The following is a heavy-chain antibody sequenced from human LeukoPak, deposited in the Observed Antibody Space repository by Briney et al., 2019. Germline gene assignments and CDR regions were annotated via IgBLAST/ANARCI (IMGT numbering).Heavy chain of an antibody. CDR1: GGSISTYY. Sequence: SETLSLTCTVSGGSISTYYWSWIRQSPGKGLEWIGYIYYSGSTNYNPSLKSRVTISVDTSRNQFSLKLSSVTAADTAVYYCARGTLAYYFDYWGQGTLVPSPQ. D-gene: IGHD3-3*02. V-gene: IGHV4-59*01. CDR3: ARGTLAYYFDY. CDR2: IYYSGST. J-gene: IGHJ4*02.